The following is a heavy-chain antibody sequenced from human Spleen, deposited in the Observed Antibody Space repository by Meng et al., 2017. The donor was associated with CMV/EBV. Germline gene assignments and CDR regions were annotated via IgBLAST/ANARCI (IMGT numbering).Heavy chain of an antibody. D-gene: IGHD1-1*01. CDR3: ARGKLGLEFYRGDFDI. V-gene: IGHV4-39*06. J-gene: IGHJ3*02. CDR2: IYCSGNT. Sequence: GANRSSGYYWGWNRQPPGKGLEWIGNIYCSGNTHNNPSLKGRVTLSGDPSKNRVPLNLVSVTAADTAVYYCARGKLGLEFYRGDFDIWGQGTLVTVSS. CDR1: GANRSSGYY.